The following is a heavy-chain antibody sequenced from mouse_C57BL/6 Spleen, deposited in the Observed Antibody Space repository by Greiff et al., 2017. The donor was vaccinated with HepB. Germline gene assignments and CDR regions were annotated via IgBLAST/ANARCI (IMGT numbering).Heavy chain of an antibody. Sequence: VQLQQSGPELVKPGASVKISCKASGYTFTDYYMNWVKQSHGKSLEWIGDINPNNGGTSYNQKFKGKATLTVDKSSSTAYMELRSLTSEDSAVYYCARSDYYYGSSLDYWGQGTTLTVSS. CDR2: INPNNGGT. V-gene: IGHV1-26*01. J-gene: IGHJ2*01. CDR1: GYTFTDYY. CDR3: ARSDYYYGSSLDY. D-gene: IGHD1-1*01.